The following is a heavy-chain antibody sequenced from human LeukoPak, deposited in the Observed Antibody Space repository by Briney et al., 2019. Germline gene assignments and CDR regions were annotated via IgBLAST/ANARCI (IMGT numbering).Heavy chain of an antibody. CDR1: GFIFSNTW. V-gene: IGHV3-15*01. D-gene: IGHD6-13*01. CDR3: TTAYSSSWYAFDI. CDR2: IKSKTDGGTT. J-gene: IGHJ3*02. Sequence: GGSLRLSCAASGFIFSNTWMSWVRQAPGKGLEWVVRIKSKTDGGTTDYAALVKGRFTISRDDSKNTLYLQMNSMKTEDTAVYYCTTAYSSSWYAFDIWGQGTMVTVSS.